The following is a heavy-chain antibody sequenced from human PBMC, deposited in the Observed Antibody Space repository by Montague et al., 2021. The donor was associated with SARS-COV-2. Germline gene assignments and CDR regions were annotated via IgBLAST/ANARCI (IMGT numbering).Heavy chain of an antibody. D-gene: IGHD2-2*01. Sequence: SETLSLTCAVYGGSLSGYYRRWIRQPPGGGPVSIAEIRHSGSTSYNPSLKSRVTISVDTSKNQYSLKLSSATAADTAVYDCARVPYRLLFVPRYYGMDVWGQGTTVTVSS. CDR2: IRHSGST. V-gene: IGHV4-34*01. CDR3: ARVPYRLLFVPRYYGMDV. CDR1: GGSLSGYY. J-gene: IGHJ6*02.